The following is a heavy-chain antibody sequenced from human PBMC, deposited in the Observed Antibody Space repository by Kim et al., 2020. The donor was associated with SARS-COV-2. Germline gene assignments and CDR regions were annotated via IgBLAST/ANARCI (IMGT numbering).Heavy chain of an antibody. D-gene: IGHD3-10*01. Sequence: SETLSLTCTVSVGSISSSSYYWGWIRQPPGKGLEWIGSIYYSGSTYYKPSLKSRVTISVDTSKNQFSLKLSSVTAADTAVYYCARRFHGSGSYYTCFDYWGQVTLVTVAA. J-gene: IGHJ4*02. V-gene: IGHV4-39*01. CDR1: VGSISSSSYY. CDR2: IYYSGST. CDR3: ARRFHGSGSYYTCFDY.